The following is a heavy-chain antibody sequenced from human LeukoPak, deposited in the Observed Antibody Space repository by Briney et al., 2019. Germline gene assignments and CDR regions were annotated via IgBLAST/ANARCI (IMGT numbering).Heavy chain of an antibody. CDR3: VRLFRGVRGYFDY. J-gene: IGHJ4*02. Sequence: QSGGSLRLSCVGSGFTFSHYAMAWVRQAPGKGLEWVSTISGTIGDTYYADSVKGRFTISGDNSKDTLSLQMSSLRAEDTAEYFCVRLFRGVRGYFDYWGQGTLVAVSS. D-gene: IGHD3-10*01. V-gene: IGHV3-23*01. CDR2: ISGTIGDT. CDR1: GFTFSHYA.